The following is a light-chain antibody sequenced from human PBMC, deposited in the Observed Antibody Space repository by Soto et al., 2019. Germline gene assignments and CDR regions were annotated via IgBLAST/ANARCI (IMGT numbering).Light chain of an antibody. CDR3: SSYTSSSTLV. CDR2: EVS. J-gene: IGLJ2*01. CDR1: SSDVGGYNY. Sequence: QSALTQPASVSGSPGQSITISCTGTSSDVGGYNYVSWYQHHPGKAPKVMIYEVSNRPSGISNRFSGSKAGNTASLTISGLQAEHEAAYYCSSYTSSSTLVFGGGTKLTVL. V-gene: IGLV2-14*01.